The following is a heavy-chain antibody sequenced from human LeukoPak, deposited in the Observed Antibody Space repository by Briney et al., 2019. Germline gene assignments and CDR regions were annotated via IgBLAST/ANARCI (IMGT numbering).Heavy chain of an antibody. CDR3: ARDLRLWFGALGY. CDR2: ISCYNGNT. V-gene: IGHV1-18*01. D-gene: IGHD3-10*01. J-gene: IGHJ4*02. Sequence: ASVKVSCKASGYTFTSNGITWVRQAPGQGLEWVGWISCYNGNTNYAQKLQGRVTMTTDTSTSTAYMELRSLRSDDTAVYYCARDLRLWFGALGYWGQGTLVTVSS. CDR1: GYTFTSNG.